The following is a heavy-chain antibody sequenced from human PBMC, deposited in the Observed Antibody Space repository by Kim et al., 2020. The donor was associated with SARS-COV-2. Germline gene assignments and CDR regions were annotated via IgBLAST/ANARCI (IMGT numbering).Heavy chain of an antibody. V-gene: IGHV3-30*01. D-gene: IGHD3-10*01. CDR3: ARGSLRVRGVSITPFDP. J-gene: IGHJ5*02. Sequence: VKGRFTSSRDNSKNTLYLQMNSLRAEDTAVYYCARGSLRVRGVSITPFDPWGQGTLVTVSS.